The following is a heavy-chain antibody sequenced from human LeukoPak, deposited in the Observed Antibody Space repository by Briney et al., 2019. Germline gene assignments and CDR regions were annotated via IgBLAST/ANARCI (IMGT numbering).Heavy chain of an antibody. CDR2: IYHSGST. CDR1: GYSISSGYY. Sequence: SETLSLTCAVSGYSISSGYYWGWIRQPPGKGLEWIGSIYHSGSTYYNPSLKSRVTISVDTSKNQFSLKLSSVTAADTAVYYCARVAAEPLPYYYYMDVWGKGTTVTVSS. CDR3: ARVAAEPLPYYYYMDV. J-gene: IGHJ6*03. V-gene: IGHV4-38-2*01. D-gene: IGHD2-15*01.